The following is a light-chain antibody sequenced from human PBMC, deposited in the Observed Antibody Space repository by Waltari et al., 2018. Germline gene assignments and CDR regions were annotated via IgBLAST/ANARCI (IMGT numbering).Light chain of an antibody. V-gene: IGLV4-69*01. Sequence: QVVLTQSPSASASLGASVKLTYTLDSGHTTYAIAWHQQQPEKGPRYLMKVHIDGSHTNADGVPDRFSGSSSGAERYLIISSLQSEDEADYYCQTWGSGIVVFGGGTKLTVL. CDR3: QTWGSGIVV. CDR2: VHIDGSH. J-gene: IGLJ3*02. CDR1: SGHTTYA.